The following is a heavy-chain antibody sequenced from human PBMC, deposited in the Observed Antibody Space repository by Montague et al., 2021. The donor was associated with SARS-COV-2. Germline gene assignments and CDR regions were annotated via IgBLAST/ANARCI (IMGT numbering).Heavy chain of an antibody. CDR2: IYYTEST. J-gene: IGHJ5*02. Sequence: SETLSLTCTVSGGSISSNYWSWIRQPPGKGLEWIGYIYYTESTKYNPSLKRRVSISADTSNNQISLKLTSVTAADTAVYYCARHERDTVIHRIFIVDINKFDPWGQGTLVTVSS. CDR3: ARHERDTVIHRIFIVDINKFDP. CDR1: GGSISSNY. D-gene: IGHD1-26*01. V-gene: IGHV4-59*08.